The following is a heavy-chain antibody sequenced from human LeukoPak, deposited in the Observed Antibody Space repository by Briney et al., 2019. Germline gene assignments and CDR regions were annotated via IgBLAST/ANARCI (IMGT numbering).Heavy chain of an antibody. J-gene: IGHJ4*02. CDR3: AKALLRSDRAYYFDY. V-gene: IGHV3-33*06. CDR2: IWYDGSKK. CDR1: GFTFSSYG. D-gene: IGHD4-17*01. Sequence: AGGSLRLSCVASGFTFSSYGIHWVRQAPGKGLEWVAVIWYDGSKKYYADSVKGRFTISRDNSKNTPYLQMYSLRDEDTAVYYCAKALLRSDRAYYFDYWGQGTLVTVSS.